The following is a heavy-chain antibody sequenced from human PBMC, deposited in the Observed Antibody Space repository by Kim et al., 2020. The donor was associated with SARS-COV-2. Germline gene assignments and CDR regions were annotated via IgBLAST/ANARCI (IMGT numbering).Heavy chain of an antibody. CDR2: ISSNSYYI. D-gene: IGHD5-12*01. Sequence: GGSLRLSCAASGFPFRTYTMNWVRQAPGKGLEWVSSISSNSYYIYYADSVRGRFTVSRDNAQNSLDLQMDSLRAEDTAVYFCARDPATPRPDYFAYWGQGILVTVSS. CDR1: GFPFRTYT. V-gene: IGHV3-21*01. CDR3: ARDPATPRPDYFAY. J-gene: IGHJ4*02.